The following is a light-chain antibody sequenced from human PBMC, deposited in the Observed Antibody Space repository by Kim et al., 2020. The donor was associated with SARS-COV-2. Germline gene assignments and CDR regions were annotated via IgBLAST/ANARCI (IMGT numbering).Light chain of an antibody. J-gene: IGLJ3*02. CDR1: SLRSYY. CDR3: NSRDSSGNLWV. Sequence: SSELTQDPDVSVALGQTVRITCQGDSLRSYYASWYQQKPGQAPVLVIYGKNNRPSGIPDRFSGSSSGNTASLTITGAQAEDEADYYCNSRDSSGNLWVFG. V-gene: IGLV3-19*01. CDR2: GKN.